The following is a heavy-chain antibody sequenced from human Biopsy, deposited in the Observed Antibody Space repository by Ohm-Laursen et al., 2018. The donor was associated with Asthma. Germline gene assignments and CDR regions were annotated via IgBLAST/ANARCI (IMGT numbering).Heavy chain of an antibody. CDR3: ARAQAAQYYYGMDV. V-gene: IGHV4-31*11. CDR2: IYYSGST. Sequence: SQTLSLTCAVSGGSISSGGYYWSWIRQHPGKGLEWIGYIYYSGSTYFNPSLKSRVTISLDRTKSQFSLKLSSVTAADTALYYRARAQAAQYYYGMDVWGQGTTVTVSS. CDR1: GGSISSGGYY. J-gene: IGHJ6*02. D-gene: IGHD6-6*01.